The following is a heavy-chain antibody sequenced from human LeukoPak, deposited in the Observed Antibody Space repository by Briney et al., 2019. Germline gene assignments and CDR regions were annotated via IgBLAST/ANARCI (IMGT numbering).Heavy chain of an antibody. D-gene: IGHD2-15*01. CDR3: ARRGSVKYSHVFDI. J-gene: IGHJ3*02. Sequence: GESPKISCKGAGYTFTSYWIGWVRQMPGKGLEWMGMIYPGDSDSRYSSSFQGQVTISADKSISTAYLQWSSLKASDTAMYYCARRGSVKYSHVFDIWGQGTMVTVSS. V-gene: IGHV5-51*01. CDR2: IYPGDSDS. CDR1: GYTFTSYW.